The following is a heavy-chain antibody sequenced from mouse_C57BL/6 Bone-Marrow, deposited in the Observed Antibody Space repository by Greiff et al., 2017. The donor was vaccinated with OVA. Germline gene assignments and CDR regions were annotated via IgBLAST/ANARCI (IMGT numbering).Heavy chain of an antibody. CDR2: IYPRSGNT. D-gene: IGHD1-1*01. CDR3: ARGATVVALYYYAMDY. CDR1: GYTFTSYG. V-gene: IGHV1-81*01. Sequence: VQLQQSGAELARPGASVKLSCKASGYTFTSYGISWVKQRTGQGLEWIGEIYPRSGNTYYNEKFKGKATLTADKSSSTAYMELRSLTSEDSAVYFCARGATVVALYYYAMDYWGQGTSVTVSS. J-gene: IGHJ4*01.